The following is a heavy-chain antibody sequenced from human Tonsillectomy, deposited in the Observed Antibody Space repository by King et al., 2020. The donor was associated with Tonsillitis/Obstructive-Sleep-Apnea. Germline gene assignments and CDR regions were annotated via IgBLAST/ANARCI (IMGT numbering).Heavy chain of an antibody. CDR2: ISSYI. D-gene: IGHD3-3*01. CDR1: GFTFSSYS. Sequence: VQLVESGGGLVKPGGSLRLSCAASGFTFSSYSMNWVRQAPGKGLEWVSSISSYIYYADSVKGRFTISQDNAKNSMYLQMNSLRAEDTAVYYCARDNHGYDDWGQGTLVTVSS. J-gene: IGHJ4*02. V-gene: IGHV3-21*01. CDR3: ARDNHGYDD.